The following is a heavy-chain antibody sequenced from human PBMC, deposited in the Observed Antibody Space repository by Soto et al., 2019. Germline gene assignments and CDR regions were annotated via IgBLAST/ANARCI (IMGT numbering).Heavy chain of an antibody. V-gene: IGHV3-23*01. CDR2: IGGSGGT. CDR1: GFTFSSYA. J-gene: IGHJ4*02. CDR3: AKGQGWSYYYDS. D-gene: IGHD2-15*01. Sequence: EVQLLESGGGLVQPGGSLRLSCAASGFTFSSYAMSWVRLAPGKGLGWFSSIGGSGGTYYADSVKGRFTISRDNSKNMLYLHRNSLRAEDTAMYYCAKGQGWSYYYDSWGQGTLVTVSS.